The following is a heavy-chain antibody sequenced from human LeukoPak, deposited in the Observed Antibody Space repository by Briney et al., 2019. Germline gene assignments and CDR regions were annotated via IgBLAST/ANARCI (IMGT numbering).Heavy chain of an antibody. Sequence: GRSLRLSCAASGFTFSSYGMHWVRQAPGKGLEWVAVIWYDGSNKYYADSVKGRFTISRDNSKNTLYLQMNSLRSEDTAVYYCASRTASIAAAAPFDYWGQGTLVTVSS. CDR1: GFTFSSYG. V-gene: IGHV3-33*01. J-gene: IGHJ4*02. CDR2: IWYDGSNK. D-gene: IGHD6-13*01. CDR3: ASRTASIAAAAPFDY.